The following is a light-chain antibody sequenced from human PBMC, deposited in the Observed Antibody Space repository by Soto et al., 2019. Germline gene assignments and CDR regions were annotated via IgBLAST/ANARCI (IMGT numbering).Light chain of an antibody. CDR1: SSDIGSFNL. CDR2: EVT. CDR3: CSYAGSITVL. Sequence: QSALTQPASVSGSPGQSITISCTGTSSDIGSFNLVSWYQQYPGKAPKLLISEVTKRPSGVSNRFSGSKSANTASLTISGLLAEDEADYYCCSYAGSITVLFGGGTKLTVL. J-gene: IGLJ2*01. V-gene: IGLV2-23*02.